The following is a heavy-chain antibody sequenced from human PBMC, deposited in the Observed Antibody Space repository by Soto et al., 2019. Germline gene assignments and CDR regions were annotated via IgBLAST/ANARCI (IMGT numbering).Heavy chain of an antibody. D-gene: IGHD2-15*01. J-gene: IGHJ4*02. Sequence: QVQLVQSGAEVKQPGASVKVSCRASGYSFITYDLNWVRQTPGQGFEGLGWMSPNSGNTGYAQKFQGRITMTRSTAISTAYMELRSLRSEDTAVYYCARGPRSWGFDFWGQGTLVAVSS. CDR2: MSPNSGNT. CDR3: ARGPRSWGFDF. V-gene: IGHV1-8*01. CDR1: GYSFITYD.